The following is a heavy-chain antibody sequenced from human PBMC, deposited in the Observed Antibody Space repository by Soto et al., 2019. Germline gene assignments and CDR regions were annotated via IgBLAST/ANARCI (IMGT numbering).Heavy chain of an antibody. J-gene: IGHJ6*02. Sequence: QVQLVQSGAEVKKPGASVKVSCQASGYTFTSYGISWVRQAPGQGLEWMGWLSAYNGNTNYAQKVQGRVTMTTDTSTSTAYMELRSLRSDDTAVYYCARDLFESVAGTGYYYGMDVWGQGTTVTVSS. CDR3: ARDLFESVAGTGYYYGMDV. CDR1: GYTFTSYG. CDR2: LSAYNGNT. D-gene: IGHD6-13*01. V-gene: IGHV1-18*04.